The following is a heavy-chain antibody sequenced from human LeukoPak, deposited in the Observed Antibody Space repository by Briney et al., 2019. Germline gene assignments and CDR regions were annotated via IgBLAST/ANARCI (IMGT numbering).Heavy chain of an antibody. CDR3: ARQGVTEFDY. CDR2: IYPGDSDT. CDR1: GYSFTSYW. D-gene: IGHD5-18*01. V-gene: IGHV5-51*01. J-gene: IGHJ4*02. Sequence: GESLKISCKGSGYSFTSYWIGWVRQMPGKGLEWMGIIYPGDSDTRYSPSFQGQVTISADKSTSTAYLEWSSLKAPDTAMYCCARQGVTEFDYWGQGTLVTVSS.